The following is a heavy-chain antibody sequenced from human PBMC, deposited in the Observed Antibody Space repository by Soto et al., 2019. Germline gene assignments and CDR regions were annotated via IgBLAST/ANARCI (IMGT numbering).Heavy chain of an antibody. Sequence: GASVKVSCKASGYTFSGFYMHWVRQAPGQGLEWMGWISAYNGNTKYAQDLQGRVTMTTDTSTSTAYMELRSLRSDDTAVYYCARFSGGSYNTYYFYYGMDVWGQGTTVTVSS. J-gene: IGHJ6*02. CDR3: ARFSGGSYNTYYFYYGMDV. V-gene: IGHV1-18*01. CDR2: ISAYNGNT. D-gene: IGHD2-15*01. CDR1: GYTFSGFY.